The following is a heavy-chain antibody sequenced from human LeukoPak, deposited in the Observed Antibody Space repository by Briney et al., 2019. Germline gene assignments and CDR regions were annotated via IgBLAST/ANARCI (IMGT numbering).Heavy chain of an antibody. CDR2: IWYDGSNK. CDR3: ARDHEYSSGWYNYYYYGMDV. V-gene: IGHV3-33*01. D-gene: IGHD6-19*01. Sequence: PGRSLRLSCAASGFTFSSYGMHWVRQAPGKGLEWVAVIWYDGSNKYYADFVKGRFTISRDNSKNTLYLQMNSLRAEDTAVYYCARDHEYSSGWYNYYYYGMDVWGQGTTVTVSS. J-gene: IGHJ6*02. CDR1: GFTFSSYG.